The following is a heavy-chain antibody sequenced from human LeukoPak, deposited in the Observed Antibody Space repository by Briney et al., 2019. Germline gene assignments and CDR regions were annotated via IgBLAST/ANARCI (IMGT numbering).Heavy chain of an antibody. D-gene: IGHD5-18*01. J-gene: IGHJ4*02. CDR3: AGRPTGYSSGYIH. V-gene: IGHV3-23*01. CDR1: GITFSNYA. Sequence: GSLRLSCVASGITFSNYAVSWVRQAPEKGLDWVSVISGSAHKIRYADSVKGRFTISRANSENIVYLQMNNLRVEDTAVYYCAGRPTGYSSGYIHWGQGTLVTVSS. CDR2: ISGSAHKI.